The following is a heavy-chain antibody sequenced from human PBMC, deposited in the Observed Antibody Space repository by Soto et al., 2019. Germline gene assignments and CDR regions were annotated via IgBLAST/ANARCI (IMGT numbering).Heavy chain of an antibody. CDR2: LSSSSSTI. D-gene: IGHD2-15*01. CDR3: ARDRRARRYCFFFQAEDGIRDVRSVSAFLLNRSSDL. Sequence: GKGLEWVSYLSSSSSTIYYADSVKGRFTISRDNAKNSLYLQMNSLRAEDTAVYYCARDRRARRYCFFFQAEDGIRDVRSVSAFLLNRSSDL. J-gene: IGHJ2*01. V-gene: IGHV3-48*01.